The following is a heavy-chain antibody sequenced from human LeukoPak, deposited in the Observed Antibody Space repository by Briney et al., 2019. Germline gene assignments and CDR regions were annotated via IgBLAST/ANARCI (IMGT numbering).Heavy chain of an antibody. CDR1: GYSISSGYY. Sequence: PSETLSLTCTVSGYSISSGYYWGWIRQPPGKGLEWIGSIYHSGSTYYNPSLKSRVTISVDTSKNQFSLKLSSVTAADTAVYYCARDLLWFGELFNPPPGYYYYYGMDVWGQGTTVTVSS. D-gene: IGHD3-10*01. CDR2: IYHSGST. V-gene: IGHV4-38-2*02. J-gene: IGHJ6*02. CDR3: ARDLLWFGELFNPPPGYYYYYGMDV.